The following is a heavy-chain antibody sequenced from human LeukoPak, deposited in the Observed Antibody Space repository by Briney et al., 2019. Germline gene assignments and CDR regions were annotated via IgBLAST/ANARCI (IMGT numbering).Heavy chain of an antibody. J-gene: IGHJ6*02. D-gene: IGHD6-19*01. CDR3: ARDPSGYSSGWYYYYGMDV. CDR1: GYTFTGYY. Sequence: ASVKVSCKASGYTFTGYYMHWVRQAPGQGREWMGWINPNSGGTNYAQKLQGRVTMTTDTSTSTAYMELRSLRSDDTAVYYCARDPSGYSSGWYYYYGMDVWGQGTTVTVSS. V-gene: IGHV1-2*02. CDR2: INPNSGGT.